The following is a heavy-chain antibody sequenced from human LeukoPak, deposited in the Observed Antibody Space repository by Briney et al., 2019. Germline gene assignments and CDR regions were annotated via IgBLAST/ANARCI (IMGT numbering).Heavy chain of an antibody. CDR3: AKDYCGGDCYTPPLGFNY. J-gene: IGHJ4*02. V-gene: IGHV3-33*06. CDR2: IWYDGSKA. D-gene: IGHD2-21*02. CDR1: GFTFSSYG. Sequence: GGSLRLSCAASGFTFSSYGMHWVRQAPGKGLEWVAVIWYDGSKAYYADSVTGRFTISRDNPNNRVFLQMNSLRDEDTAVYYCAKDYCGGDCYTPPLGFNYWGQGTLVTVSS.